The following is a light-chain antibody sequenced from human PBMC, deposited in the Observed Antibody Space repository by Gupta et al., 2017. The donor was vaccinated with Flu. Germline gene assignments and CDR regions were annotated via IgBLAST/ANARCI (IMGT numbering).Light chain of an antibody. Sequence: DIQMTQSPSSLSASVGDRVTITCRASQSISSYLNWYQQKPGKAPKLLIYAASSVQSGVPSRFSGSGSGTDFTLTISRLQPEDLATYYCLQCSGTPHSFGQGTKLEIK. CDR2: AAS. V-gene: IGKV1-39*01. CDR3: LQCSGTPHS. J-gene: IGKJ2*03. CDR1: QSISSY.